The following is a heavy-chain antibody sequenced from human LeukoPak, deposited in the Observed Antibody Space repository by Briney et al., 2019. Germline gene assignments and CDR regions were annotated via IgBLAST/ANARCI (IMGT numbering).Heavy chain of an antibody. CDR2: ISGSGGST. CDR1: GFTFSSYA. D-gene: IGHD4-17*01. Sequence: PGGSLRLSCAASGFTFSSYALSWVRQAPGRGLEWVSAISGSGGSTYYADSVKGRFTISRDNSKNTPYLQMNSLRAEDTAVCYCAKAVTHYFDYWGQGTLVTVSS. CDR3: AKAVTHYFDY. J-gene: IGHJ4*02. V-gene: IGHV3-23*01.